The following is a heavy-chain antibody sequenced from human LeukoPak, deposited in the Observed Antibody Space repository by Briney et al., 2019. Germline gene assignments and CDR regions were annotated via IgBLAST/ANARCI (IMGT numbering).Heavy chain of an antibody. CDR1: GYTFTGYY. CDR2: INPNSGGT. J-gene: IGHJ6*02. D-gene: IGHD6-6*01. CDR3: ARAKQLVSSYYYYGMDV. V-gene: IGHV1-2*02. Sequence: GASVKVSCKASGYTFTGYYMHWVRQAPGQGLEWMGWINPNSGGTNYAQKFQGRVTMTRDTSISTAYMELSRLRSDDTAVYYCARAKQLVSSYYYYGMDVWGQGTTVTVSS.